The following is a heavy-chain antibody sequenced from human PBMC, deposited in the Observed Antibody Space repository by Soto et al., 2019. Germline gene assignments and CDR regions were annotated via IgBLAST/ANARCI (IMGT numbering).Heavy chain of an antibody. D-gene: IGHD3-10*01. V-gene: IGHV3-23*01. CDR3: ARRVIGSSRAFDI. CDR2: ISDGGDLT. J-gene: IGHJ3*02. CDR1: GFAFSSHP. Sequence: VQLLESGGGLAQPGGSLRLSCAASGFAFSSHPMSWVRQAPEKGLEWVAGISDGGDLTYNADSVRGRFTISRDNSRNTLYLQMNSLRVEDTAVYYCARRVIGSSRAFDIWGQGTMVTVSS.